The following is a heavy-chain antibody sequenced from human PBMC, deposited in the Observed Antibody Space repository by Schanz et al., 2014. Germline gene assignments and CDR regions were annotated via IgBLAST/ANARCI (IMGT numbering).Heavy chain of an antibody. Sequence: EVQLVESGGGLVQPGGSLRLSCAASGFTFSSYAMSWVRQAPGKGLEWVSLISDSGDTAYYADSVKGRFTISRDNSKNTLYLQMNSLRAEDTAVYYCANNWNRDYWGQGTLVTVSS. D-gene: IGHD1-20*01. V-gene: IGHV3-23*04. CDR2: ISDSGDTA. J-gene: IGHJ4*02. CDR1: GFTFSSYA. CDR3: ANNWNRDY.